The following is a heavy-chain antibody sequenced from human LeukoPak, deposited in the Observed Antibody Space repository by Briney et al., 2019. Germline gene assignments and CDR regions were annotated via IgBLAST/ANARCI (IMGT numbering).Heavy chain of an antibody. V-gene: IGHV1-46*01. J-gene: IGHJ4*02. D-gene: IGHD5-12*01. CDR3: ARVYGYSGYDTSDYFDY. CDR2: INPSGGST. CDR1: GYTFTSYY. Sequence: ASVKVSCKASGYTFTSYYMHWVRQAPGQGLEWMGIINPSGGSTSYAQKFQGRVTMTRDTSTSTVYMELSSLRSDDTAVYYCARVYGYSGYDTSDYFDYWGQGTLVTVSS.